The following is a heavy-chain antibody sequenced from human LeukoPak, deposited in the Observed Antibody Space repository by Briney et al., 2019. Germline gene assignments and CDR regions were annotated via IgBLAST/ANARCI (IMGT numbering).Heavy chain of an antibody. CDR3: ATDDYGPAGY. D-gene: IGHD4-17*01. V-gene: IGHV3-7*01. CDR1: GFTFRHYW. Sequence: GGSLRLSCAASGFTFRHYWMSSVRQAPRKGLEWVANMNQDGREKYYVDSVKGRFTISRDNAKNSLYLQMNSLRAEDTAIYYCATDDYGPAGYGGQGTLVTVSS. J-gene: IGHJ4*02. CDR2: MNQDGREK.